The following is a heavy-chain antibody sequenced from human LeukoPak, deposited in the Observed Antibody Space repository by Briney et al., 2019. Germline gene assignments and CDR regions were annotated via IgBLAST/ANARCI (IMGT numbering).Heavy chain of an antibody. CDR1: GGSLSSYY. CDR3: ARASSSGWYGDY. V-gene: IGHV4-59*01. CDR2: IYYSGST. D-gene: IGHD6-19*01. Sequence: SETLSLTCTVSGGSLSSYYWSWIRQPPGKGLEWIGYIYYSGSTNYNPSLKSRVTISVDTSKNQFSLKLSSVTAADTAVYYCARASSSGWYGDYWGQGTLVTVSS. J-gene: IGHJ4*02.